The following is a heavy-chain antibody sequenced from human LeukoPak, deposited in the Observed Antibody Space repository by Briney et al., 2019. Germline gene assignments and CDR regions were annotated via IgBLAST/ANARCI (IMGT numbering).Heavy chain of an antibody. V-gene: IGHV4-31*03. CDR2: IHPSGIL. J-gene: IGHJ4*02. CDR3: SRGLDSRKLGY. Sequence: SQTLSLTCTVSGASLSRDDHYWNWIRQSPGKGLEWIGSIHPSGILYNNPSLESRLTISKDTSKNQFSLNLNSVTAADTAVYFCSRGLDSRKLGYWGQGTLVTVSS. CDR1: GASLSRDDHY. D-gene: IGHD3-22*01.